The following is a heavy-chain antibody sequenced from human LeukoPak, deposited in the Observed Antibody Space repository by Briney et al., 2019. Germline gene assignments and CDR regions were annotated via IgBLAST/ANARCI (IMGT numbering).Heavy chain of an antibody. CDR3: ARSHSSSSLVPFDY. V-gene: IGHV4-59*01. D-gene: IGHD6-6*01. Sequence: SETLSLTCTVSGGSISSYYWSWIRQPPGKGLEWIGYTYYSGSTNYNPSLKSRVTISVDTSKNQFSLKLSSVTAADTAVYYCARSHSSSSLVPFDYWGQGTLVTVSS. CDR1: GGSISSYY. J-gene: IGHJ4*02. CDR2: TYYSGST.